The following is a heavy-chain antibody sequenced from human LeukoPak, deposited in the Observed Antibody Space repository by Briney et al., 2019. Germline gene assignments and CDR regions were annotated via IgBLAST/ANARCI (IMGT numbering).Heavy chain of an antibody. J-gene: IGHJ1*01. CDR3: AREKGLCSSTSCYPQYFQH. D-gene: IGHD2-2*01. Sequence: PGRSLRLPCAASGFTFSSYAMHWVRQAPGKGLEWVAVISYDGSNKYYADSVKGRFTISRDNSKNTLYLQMNSLRAEDTAVYYCAREKGLCSSTSCYPQYFQHWGQGTLVTVSS. V-gene: IGHV3-30-3*01. CDR1: GFTFSSYA. CDR2: ISYDGSNK.